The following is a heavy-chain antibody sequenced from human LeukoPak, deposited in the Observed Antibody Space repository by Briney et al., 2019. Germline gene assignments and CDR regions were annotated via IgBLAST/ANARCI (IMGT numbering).Heavy chain of an antibody. CDR3: AKDLTLNENF. CDR2: ISGSGGST. V-gene: IGHV3-23*01. CDR1: GFTFSSYA. Sequence: PGGSLRLYCAASGFTFSSYAMSWVRQAPGKGLEWGSAISGSGGSTYYADSVKGRFTISRDNSKNTLYLQMNSLRAEDTAVYYCAKDLTLNENFWGQGTLVTVSS. J-gene: IGHJ4*02. D-gene: IGHD1-1*01.